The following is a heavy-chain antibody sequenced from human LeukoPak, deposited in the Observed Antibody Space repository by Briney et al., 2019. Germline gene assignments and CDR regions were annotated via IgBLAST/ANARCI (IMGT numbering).Heavy chain of an antibody. Sequence: SEXXSLTXTXSGGSISSHYWSWIRQPPGKGLEWIGYIYYSGSTNYNPSLKSRVTISVDTSKNQFSLKLSSVTAADTAVYYCARDSPLERGDDAFDIWGQGTMVTVSS. CDR3: ARDSPLERGDDAFDI. CDR1: GGSISSHY. CDR2: IYYSGST. D-gene: IGHD3-10*01. V-gene: IGHV4-59*11. J-gene: IGHJ3*02.